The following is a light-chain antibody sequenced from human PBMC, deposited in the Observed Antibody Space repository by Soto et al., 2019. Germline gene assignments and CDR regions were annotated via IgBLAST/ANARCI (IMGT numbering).Light chain of an antibody. J-gene: IGKJ3*01. CDR1: QSVSNNY. V-gene: IGKV3-20*01. CDR2: GAS. CDR3: QQYGTPSFA. Sequence: EIVLTQSPGTLSFSPGERATLSCRASQSVSNNYLAWYQQKPGQAPRLLIYGASTRGPGIPDRFSGSGSGTDFSLTISRLEPEDFAVYYCQQYGTPSFAFGPGTKVDVK.